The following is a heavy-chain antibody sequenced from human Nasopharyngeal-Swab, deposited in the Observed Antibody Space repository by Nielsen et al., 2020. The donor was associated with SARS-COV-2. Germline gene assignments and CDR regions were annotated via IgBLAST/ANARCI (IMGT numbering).Heavy chain of an antibody. CDR2: ISWNSGSI. CDR3: AKGSYSHYYDSSGYSPFNY. V-gene: IGHV3-9*01. J-gene: IGHJ4*02. D-gene: IGHD3-22*01. CDR1: GFTFDDYA. Sequence: SLKISCAASGFTFDDYAMHWVRQAPGKGLERVSGISWNSGSIGYADSVKGRFTISRDNAKNSLYLQMNSLRAEDTALYYCAKGSYSHYYDSSGYSPFNYWGQGTLVTVSS.